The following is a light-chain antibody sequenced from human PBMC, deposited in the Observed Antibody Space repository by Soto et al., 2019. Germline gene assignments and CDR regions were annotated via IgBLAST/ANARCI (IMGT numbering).Light chain of an antibody. Sequence: QSVLTQPPSASGTPGQRVTISCSGSSSNLGSNFVFWYQQLPGAAPKLLISRNNERPSGVPARFSGSKSGTSASRAISGLRSEDEADYHCAAWDDSLSGVVFGGGTKLTVL. CDR3: AAWDDSLSGVV. CDR1: SSNLGSNF. V-gene: IGLV1-47*01. J-gene: IGLJ3*02. CDR2: RNN.